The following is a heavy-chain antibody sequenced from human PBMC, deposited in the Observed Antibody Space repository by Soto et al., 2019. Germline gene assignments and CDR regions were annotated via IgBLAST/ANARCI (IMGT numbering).Heavy chain of an antibody. V-gene: IGHV3-30*18. Sequence: VQLVESGGGVIKPGRSRRLSCAASGFTFSDYAMHWVRKAPGKGLERVAVVSHDGRNTHYADSVKGRFTISRDSSKNTVSLEMTSLRAEDTAVYYCAKGGRQWLVTSDFNYWGQGALVTVSS. CDR3: AKGGRQWLVTSDFNY. J-gene: IGHJ4*02. D-gene: IGHD6-19*01. CDR2: VSHDGRNT. CDR1: GFTFSDYA.